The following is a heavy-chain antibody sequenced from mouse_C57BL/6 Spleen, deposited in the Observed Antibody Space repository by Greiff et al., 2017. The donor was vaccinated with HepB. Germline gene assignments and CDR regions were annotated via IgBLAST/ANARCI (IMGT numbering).Heavy chain of an antibody. Sequence: VKLVESGPGLVAPSQSLSITCTVSGFSLTSYAISWVRQPPGKGLEWLGVIWTGGGTNYNSALKSRLSISKDNSKSQVFLKMNSLQTDDTARYYCARWLPTPSYWYFDVWGTGTTVTVSS. CDR3: ARWLPTPSYWYFDV. D-gene: IGHD2-2*01. CDR2: IWTGGGT. V-gene: IGHV2-9-1*01. CDR1: GFSLTSYA. J-gene: IGHJ1*03.